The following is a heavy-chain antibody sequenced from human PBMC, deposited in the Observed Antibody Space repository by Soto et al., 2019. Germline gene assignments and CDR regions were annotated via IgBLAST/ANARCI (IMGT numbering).Heavy chain of an antibody. CDR1: GFTFSYYA. Sequence: LRLSCAASGFTFSYYAMGWVRQAAVKGLEWVSVISDSGGTTYYTDSVKGRFTISRDNSKNTLYLQMSSLRAEDTAIYYCAKDATRSNGWYYFDYWGQGTLVPVSS. J-gene: IGHJ4*02. V-gene: IGHV3-23*01. D-gene: IGHD6-19*01. CDR2: ISDSGGTT. CDR3: AKDATRSNGWYYFDY.